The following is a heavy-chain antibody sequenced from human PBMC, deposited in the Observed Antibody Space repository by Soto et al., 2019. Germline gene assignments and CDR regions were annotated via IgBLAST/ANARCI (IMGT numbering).Heavy chain of an antibody. J-gene: IGHJ4*02. CDR1: GDSINIDNYY. Sequence: SETLSLTCSVSGDSINIDNYYWCWIRHPPGKGLEWIGSIYYRGNTYYNPSLKTRVTISLDKSKSQFSLKLNSVTAADSAVYFCARLEGLATISYYFDYWGQGTLVTVSS. CDR3: ARLEGLATISYYFDY. V-gene: IGHV4-39*01. D-gene: IGHD3-9*01. CDR2: IYYRGNT.